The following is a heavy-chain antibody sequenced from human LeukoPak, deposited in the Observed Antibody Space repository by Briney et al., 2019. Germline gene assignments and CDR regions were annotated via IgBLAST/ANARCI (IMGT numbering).Heavy chain of an antibody. CDR1: GVSISGYY. Sequence: ETLSLTCTVSGVSISGYYWSWIRQPPGKGLEWIGYIYYSGSTYYNPSLKSRVTMSVDTSKNQFSLKLTSVTTADTAVYYCAREVGYWFDPWGQGTLVTVSS. CDR3: AREVGYWFDP. CDR2: IYYSGST. V-gene: IGHV4-59*01. D-gene: IGHD2-15*01. J-gene: IGHJ5*02.